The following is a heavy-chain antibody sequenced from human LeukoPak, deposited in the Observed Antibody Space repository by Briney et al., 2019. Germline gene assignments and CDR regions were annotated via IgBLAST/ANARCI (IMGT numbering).Heavy chain of an antibody. V-gene: IGHV1-8*03. CDR1: GYTFTSYD. Sequence: GASVKVSCKASGYTFTSYDINWVRQATGQGLEWMGWMNPNSGNTGYAQKFQGRVTITRNTSISTAYMELSSLRSEDTAVYYCARGNYDTSGLQNFDIWGQGTMVTVSS. CDR2: MNPNSGNT. CDR3: ARGNYDTSGLQNFDI. J-gene: IGHJ3*02. D-gene: IGHD3-22*01.